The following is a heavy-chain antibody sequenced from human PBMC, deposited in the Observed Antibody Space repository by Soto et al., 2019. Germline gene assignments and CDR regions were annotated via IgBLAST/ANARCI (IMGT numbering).Heavy chain of an antibody. Sequence: GGSLRLSCAASGFTFSSYAMSWVRQAPGKGLEWVSAISGSGGSTYYADSVKGRFTISRDNSKNTLYLQMNSLRAEDTAVYYCARYRFSGTKWSKFDYWGQGTLVTVSS. CDR1: GFTFSSYA. CDR3: ARYRFSGTKWSKFDY. D-gene: IGHD3-16*02. CDR2: ISGSGGST. V-gene: IGHV3-23*01. J-gene: IGHJ4*02.